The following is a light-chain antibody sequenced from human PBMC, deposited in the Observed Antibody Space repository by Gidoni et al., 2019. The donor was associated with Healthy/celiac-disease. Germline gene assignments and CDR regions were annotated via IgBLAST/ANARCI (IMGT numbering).Light chain of an antibody. CDR2: AAS. CDR1: QSISSY. V-gene: IGKV1-39*01. J-gene: IGKJ2*01. Sequence: DIQMTQSPSSLSASVGDRVTIPCRASQSISSYLNWYPQKPGKAPKRLIYAASSLQSGVPSRFSGSGSGTDFTLTISSLQPEDFATYYCQQSYSTPPLMYTFGQGTKLEIK. CDR3: QQSYSTPPLMYT.